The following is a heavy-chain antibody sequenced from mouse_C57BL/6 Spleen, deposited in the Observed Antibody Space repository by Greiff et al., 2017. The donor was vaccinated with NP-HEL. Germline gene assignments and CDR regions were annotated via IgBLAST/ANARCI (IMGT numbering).Heavy chain of an antibody. Sequence: EVQLQQSGAELVRPGASVKLSCTASGFNIKDDYMHWVKQRPEQGLEWIGWIDPENGDTEYASKFQGKATITADTSSNTAYLQLSSLTSEDTAVYYCTSYDGYYGGFAYWGQGTTLTVSS. CDR1: GFNIKDDY. CDR2: IDPENGDT. J-gene: IGHJ2*01. V-gene: IGHV14-4*01. D-gene: IGHD2-3*01. CDR3: TSYDGYYGGFAY.